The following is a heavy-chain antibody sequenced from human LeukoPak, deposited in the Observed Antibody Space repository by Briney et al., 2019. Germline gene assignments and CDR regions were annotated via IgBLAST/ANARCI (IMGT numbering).Heavy chain of an antibody. CDR3: ARAKALATVVTALDY. Sequence: SVKVSCKASGGTFSSYAISWVRQAPGQGLEWMGGIIPIFGTANYAQKFQGRVTITTDESTSTAYMELSSLRSEDTAVYYCARAKALATVVTALDYWGQGTLVTVSS. CDR1: GGTFSSYA. D-gene: IGHD4-23*01. V-gene: IGHV1-69*05. CDR2: IIPIFGTA. J-gene: IGHJ4*02.